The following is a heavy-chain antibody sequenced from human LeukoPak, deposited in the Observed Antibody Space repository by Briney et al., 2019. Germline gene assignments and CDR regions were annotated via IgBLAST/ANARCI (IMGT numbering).Heavy chain of an antibody. CDR1: GYTFTSYA. CDR2: INAGNGNT. CDR3: ARAYYYDSSGYHFDY. J-gene: IGHJ4*02. Sequence: ASVKVSCKASGYTFTSYAMHWVRQAPGQRLEWMGWINAGNGNTKYSQKFQGRVTITRDTSASTAYMELSSLRSEDTAVYYCARAYYYDSSGYHFDYWGQGTLVTVSS. V-gene: IGHV1-3*01. D-gene: IGHD3-22*01.